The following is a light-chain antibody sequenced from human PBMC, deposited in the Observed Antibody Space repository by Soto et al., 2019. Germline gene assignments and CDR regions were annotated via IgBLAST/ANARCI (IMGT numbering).Light chain of an antibody. J-gene: IGKJ2*01. CDR1: QSVSSN. Sequence: EIVMTQSPAALSVSPGERATLSCRASQSVSSNLAWYQQKPGQAPRLLIYAASTWATGIPARFSGSGSGTEFTLTISSLQSEDFAVYYCQQYNNWPYTFGQGTKLEIK. V-gene: IGKV3-15*01. CDR2: AAS. CDR3: QQYNNWPYT.